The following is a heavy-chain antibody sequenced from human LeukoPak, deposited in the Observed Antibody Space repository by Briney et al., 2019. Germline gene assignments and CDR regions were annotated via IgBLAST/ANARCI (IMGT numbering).Heavy chain of an antibody. Sequence: ASVKVSCKASGYTFTSHGFTWVRQAPGQGLEWMGSISTSNGNRNYAQTLQGRVTMTTDTSTSTAFMELRSLRSDDTAVYYCARDPGSAWYDYWGQGTLVTVSS. V-gene: IGHV1-18*04. D-gene: IGHD6-19*01. J-gene: IGHJ4*02. CDR2: ISTSNGNR. CDR3: ARDPGSAWYDY. CDR1: GYTFTSHG.